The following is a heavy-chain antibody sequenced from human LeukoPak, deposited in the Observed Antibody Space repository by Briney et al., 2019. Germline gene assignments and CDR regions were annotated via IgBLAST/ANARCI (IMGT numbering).Heavy chain of an antibody. CDR2: IYYSGST. J-gene: IGHJ4*02. D-gene: IGHD5-18*01. CDR1: GGSISSGGYY. CDR3: AGGYSYGLNYFDY. Sequence: SETLSLTCTVSGGSISSGGYYWSWIRQHPGKSLEWIGYIYYSGSTCYNPSLKSRVTISVDTSKNQFSPKLSSVTAADTAVYYCAGGYSYGLNYFDYWGQGALVTVSS. V-gene: IGHV4-31*03.